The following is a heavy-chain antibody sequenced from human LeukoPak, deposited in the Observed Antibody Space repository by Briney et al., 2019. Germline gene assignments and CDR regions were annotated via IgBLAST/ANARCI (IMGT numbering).Heavy chain of an antibody. D-gene: IGHD3-16*01. CDR1: GGSFSGYY. CDR2: INHSGST. Sequence: SETLSLTCAVYGGSFSGYYWSWLRQPPGKGLEWIGEINHSGSTNYNPSLKSRVTISVDTSKNQFSLKLSSVTAADTAVYYCARGRNDYDYVWGSPRVFDYWGQGTLVTVSS. CDR3: ARGRNDYDYVWGSPRVFDY. V-gene: IGHV4-34*01. J-gene: IGHJ4*02.